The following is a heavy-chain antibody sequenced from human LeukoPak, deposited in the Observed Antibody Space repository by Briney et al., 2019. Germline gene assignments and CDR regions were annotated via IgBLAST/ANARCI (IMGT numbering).Heavy chain of an antibody. CDR1: EYTFTTYY. V-gene: IGHV1-46*01. D-gene: IGHD2-2*01. J-gene: IGHJ4*02. CDR2: INPSGGST. Sequence: ASVKVSCKASEYTFTTYYMHWVRPAPGQGLEWMGIINPSGGSTSYAQKFQGRVTMTRDTSTSTVYMELRSMNTEEMAVYYCARGVPRLQLCLDYWGQGTLVTVSS. CDR3: ARGVPRLQLCLDY.